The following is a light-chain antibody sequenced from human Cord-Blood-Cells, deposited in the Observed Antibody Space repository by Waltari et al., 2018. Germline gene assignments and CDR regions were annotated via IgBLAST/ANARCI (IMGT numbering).Light chain of an antibody. CDR1: QSISSY. Sequence: DIQLTQSPSSLSASVGDRVTITCRASQSISSYLNWYQQKPGKAPKLLIYAASSLQSGVPTRFSGSGSGTDFTHTISSLRPEDFATYYCQPSYSTPYTFGQGTKLEIK. CDR3: QPSYSTPYT. V-gene: IGKV1-39*01. CDR2: AAS. J-gene: IGKJ2*01.